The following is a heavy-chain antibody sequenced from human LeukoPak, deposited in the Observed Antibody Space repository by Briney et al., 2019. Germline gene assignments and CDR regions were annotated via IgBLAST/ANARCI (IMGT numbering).Heavy chain of an antibody. D-gene: IGHD6-13*01. Sequence: PGGPLSLSCETSGLTFSNAWMSWVRKAPGKGLEWVGRIKGKTDGGTTDYAAPVKGRFTISRDDSKNTLYLQMNSLKTEDTAVYYCTTKRIAAAADYWGQGTLVTVSS. CDR1: GLTFSNAW. CDR3: TTKRIAAAADY. J-gene: IGHJ4*02. CDR2: IKGKTDGGTT. V-gene: IGHV3-15*01.